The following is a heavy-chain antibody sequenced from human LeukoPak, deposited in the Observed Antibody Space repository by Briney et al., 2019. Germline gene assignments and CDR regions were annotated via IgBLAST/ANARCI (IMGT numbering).Heavy chain of an antibody. V-gene: IGHV3-23*01. CDR3: AKLSSGIAARPDYFDY. J-gene: IGHJ4*02. CDR2: ISGSGGST. Sequence: PGGSQRLSCAASGFTFSSDAMSWGRQAPGKGLEWVSAISGSGGSTYYADSVKGRFTISRDNSKNTLYLQMNSLRAEDTAVYYCAKLSSGIAARPDYFDYWGQGTLVTVSS. D-gene: IGHD6-6*01. CDR1: GFTFSSDA.